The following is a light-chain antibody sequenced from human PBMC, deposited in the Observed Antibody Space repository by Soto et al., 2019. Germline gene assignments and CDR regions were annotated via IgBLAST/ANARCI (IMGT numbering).Light chain of an antibody. V-gene: IGLV2-14*01. CDR2: DVS. Sequence: QSALTQPASVSVSPGQSITISCTGTSSDVGGYNYVSWYQQYPGKAPKLMIFDVSNRPSGVSDRFSGSKSGSTAFLTISGLQAEYEAEYYCSSYTSSSTRLFGGGTQLPV. CDR3: SSYTSSSTRL. J-gene: IGLJ3*02. CDR1: SSDVGGYNY.